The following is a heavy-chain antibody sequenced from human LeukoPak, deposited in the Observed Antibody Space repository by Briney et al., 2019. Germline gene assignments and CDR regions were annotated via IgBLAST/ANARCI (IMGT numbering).Heavy chain of an antibody. CDR3: ARDSEGY. CDR2: ISYDGSNK. D-gene: IGHD1-26*01. CDR1: GFTFSSYA. J-gene: IGHJ4*02. Sequence: GRSLRLSCAASGFTFSSYAMHWVRQAPGKGLEWVAVISYDGSNKYYADSVKGRFTISRDNSKNTLYLQMNSLRAEDTAVYYCARDSEGYWGQGTLVTVSS. V-gene: IGHV3-30*04.